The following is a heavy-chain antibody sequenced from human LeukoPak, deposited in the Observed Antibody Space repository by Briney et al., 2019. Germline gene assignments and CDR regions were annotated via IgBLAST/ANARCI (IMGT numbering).Heavy chain of an antibody. J-gene: IGHJ4*02. D-gene: IGHD5-24*01. Sequence: PGGSLRLSCAASGFNVFNNYVSWIRQAPGKGLEWVASIKQDGSEKYYVDSVKGRFTFSRDNAKNSLYLQMNSLRAEDTAVYYCARRLRDGYNYADYWGQGTLVTVSS. CDR2: IKQDGSEK. CDR3: ARRLRDGYNYADY. V-gene: IGHV3-7*01. CDR1: GFNVFNNY.